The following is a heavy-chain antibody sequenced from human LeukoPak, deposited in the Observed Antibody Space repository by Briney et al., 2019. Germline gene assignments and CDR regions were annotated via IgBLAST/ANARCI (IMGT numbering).Heavy chain of an antibody. V-gene: IGHV3-11*01. CDR2: ISSSGSTI. CDR3: ASSSWYNWFDP. J-gene: IGHJ5*02. Sequence: GGSLRLSCAASGFTFSDYYMSWIRQAPGKGLEWVSYISSSGSTIYYADSVKGRFTISRDNAKNSLYLQMNSLRAEDTAVYYCASSSWYNWFDPWGQGTLVTVSS. CDR1: GFTFSDYY. D-gene: IGHD6-13*01.